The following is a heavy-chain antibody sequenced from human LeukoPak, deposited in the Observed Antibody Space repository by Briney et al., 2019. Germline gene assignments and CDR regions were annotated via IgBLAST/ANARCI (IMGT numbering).Heavy chain of an antibody. CDR1: GGSFSGYY. CDR3: ARGSVGYYVSGSPFYYGMDV. Sequence: PSETLSLTCAVYGGSFSGYYWTWIHQPPGKGLEWIGELNHRGTTNYNPSLKSRVTISEDTSTSQLSLRLSSVTAADTAVYYCARGSVGYYVSGSPFYYGMDVWGQGTTVTVPS. J-gene: IGHJ6*02. D-gene: IGHD3-10*01. V-gene: IGHV4-34*01. CDR2: LNHRGTT.